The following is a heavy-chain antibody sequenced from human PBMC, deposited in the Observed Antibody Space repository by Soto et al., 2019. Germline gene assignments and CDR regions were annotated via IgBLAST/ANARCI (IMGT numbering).Heavy chain of an antibody. D-gene: IGHD3-22*01. CDR2: ISGSGGST. Sequence: PGGSLRLSCAASGFTFSNYFISLVRQAPGKGLEWVSGISGSGGSTYYADSVKGRFTISRDNSKNTLYLQMNSRRAEDTAVYYCSKSHKTSGYYYALGYWGQGTLSPVSS. CDR3: SKSHKTSGYYYALGY. J-gene: IGHJ4*02. V-gene: IGHV3-23*01. CDR1: GFTFSNYF.